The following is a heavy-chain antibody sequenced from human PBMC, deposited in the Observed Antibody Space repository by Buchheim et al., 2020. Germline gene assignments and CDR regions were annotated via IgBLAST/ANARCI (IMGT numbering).Heavy chain of an antibody. J-gene: IGHJ4*02. V-gene: IGHV4-4*02. CDR3: VRYPYGIIPPGIDY. Sequence: QVQLQESGPGLVEPSGTLSLTCAVSGVSISSSNWWSWVRQPPGEGLEWIGEMHHGGTTNYNPSLESRVTISVDKSKTHFSLKLTSVTAADTAVYYCVRYPYGIIPPGIDYWGQGTL. CDR1: GVSISSSNW. CDR2: MHHGGTT. D-gene: IGHD1-1*01.